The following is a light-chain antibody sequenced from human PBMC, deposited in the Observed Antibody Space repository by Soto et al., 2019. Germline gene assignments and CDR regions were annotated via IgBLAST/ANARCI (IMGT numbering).Light chain of an antibody. CDR3: QQYGSSPRT. Sequence: EVVLSQSPVTLSLSPGGRATLSCRASQRINNKYLAWYQQKHGQAPRLLIYGASNRATGIPARFSGSGSGTDFTLTISRLEPEDFAVYYCQQYGSSPRTFGQGTRLEIK. V-gene: IGKV3-20*01. CDR1: QRINNKY. J-gene: IGKJ5*01. CDR2: GAS.